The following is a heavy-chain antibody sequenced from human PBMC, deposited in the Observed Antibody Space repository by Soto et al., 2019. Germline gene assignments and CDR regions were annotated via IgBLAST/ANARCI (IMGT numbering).Heavy chain of an antibody. CDR1: GFTFSNYE. D-gene: IGHD3-3*01. V-gene: IGHV3-48*03. Sequence: DVELLESGGGLVQPGGSLRLSCAASGFTFSNYEMNWVRQAPGKGLEWLAYISTSGSPIYYADSVKGRFTISRDDAKNSLYLQMNNLRAEETAVYYCARESLRFLEWSFDYWGQGTLVTVSS. CDR2: ISTSGSPI. CDR3: ARESLRFLEWSFDY. J-gene: IGHJ4*02.